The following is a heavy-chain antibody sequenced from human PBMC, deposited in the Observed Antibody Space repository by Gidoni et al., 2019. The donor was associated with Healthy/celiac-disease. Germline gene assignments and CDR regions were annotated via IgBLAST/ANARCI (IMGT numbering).Heavy chain of an antibody. V-gene: IGHV4-31*03. J-gene: IGHJ4*02. Sequence: QVPLQEAGPGLVKPSQTLSLNSTVSVGSIRSGGYYWSWVRQHPGKGLEWFGYIYCSGSTYYNPSLTSRVTISVDTSKNQFSLKLSSVTAAATAVYYCARAPVRITMIELYQYYFDYWGQGTLVTVSS. CDR3: ARAPVRITMIELYQYYFDY. CDR1: VGSIRSGGYY. CDR2: IYCSGST. D-gene: IGHD3-22*01.